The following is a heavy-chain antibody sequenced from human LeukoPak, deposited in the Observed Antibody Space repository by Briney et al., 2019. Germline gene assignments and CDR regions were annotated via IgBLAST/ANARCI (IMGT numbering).Heavy chain of an antibody. CDR3: ATASGYCSSTSCSRAFDI. Sequence: ASVKVSCKVSGYTLTELSMHWVRQAPGKGLEWVGGFDPEDGEAIYAQKFQGRVTMTEDTSTDTAYMELSSLRSEDTAVYYCATASGYCSSTSCSRAFDIWGQGTMVTVSS. J-gene: IGHJ3*02. D-gene: IGHD2-2*01. CDR1: GYTLTELS. V-gene: IGHV1-24*01. CDR2: FDPEDGEA.